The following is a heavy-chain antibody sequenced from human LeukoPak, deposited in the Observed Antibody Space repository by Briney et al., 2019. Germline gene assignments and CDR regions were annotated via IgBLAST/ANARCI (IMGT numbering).Heavy chain of an antibody. CDR2: TYTSGST. CDR1: GGSISSGSYY. V-gene: IGHV4-61*02. Sequence: SETLSLTCTVSGGSISSGSYYWSWIRQPAGKGLEWIGRTYTSGSTNYNPSLKSRVTISVDTSKNQFSLKLSSVTAADTAVYYCAADSGSYWASFDYWGQGTLVTVSS. CDR3: AADSGSYWASFDY. D-gene: IGHD1-26*01. J-gene: IGHJ4*02.